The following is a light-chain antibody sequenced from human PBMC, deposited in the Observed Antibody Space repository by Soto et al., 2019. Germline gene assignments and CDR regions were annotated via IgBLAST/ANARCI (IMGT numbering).Light chain of an antibody. V-gene: IGKV3-20*01. J-gene: IGKJ1*01. Sequence: EIVLTQSRGTLSLSPGERATLSCRASQSVGSNYLAWYQQKPGQAPRLLIYGASSRATGIPDRFSGSGSGTDFTLTISRLEPEDFAVYYCQQYGRSPCTFGQGTKVEI. CDR1: QSVGSNY. CDR2: GAS. CDR3: QQYGRSPCT.